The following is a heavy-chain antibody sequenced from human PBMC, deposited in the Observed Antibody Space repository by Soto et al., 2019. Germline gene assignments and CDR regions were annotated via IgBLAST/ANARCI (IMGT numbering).Heavy chain of an antibody. D-gene: IGHD1-26*01. V-gene: IGHV4-28*01. Sequence: PSETLSLTCAVSGYSIISSNWWGWIRQPPGKGLEWIGYIYYSGSTYYNPSLKSRVTMSVDTSKNQFSLKLSSVTAVDTAVYYCARKVVGATPYFDYWGQGTLVTVSS. CDR1: GYSIISSNW. J-gene: IGHJ4*02. CDR3: ARKVVGATPYFDY. CDR2: IYYSGST.